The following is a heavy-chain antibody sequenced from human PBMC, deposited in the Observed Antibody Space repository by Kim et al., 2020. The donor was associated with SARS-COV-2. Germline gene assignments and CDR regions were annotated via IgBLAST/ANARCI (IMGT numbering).Heavy chain of an antibody. J-gene: IGHJ6*02. Sequence: STYSANSVKGRFTISRDNAKNTRFLQMNSLRAEDTAVYYCAKTLWGGMDVWGQGTTVTVSS. CDR3: AKTLWGGMDV. CDR2: ST. D-gene: IGHD3-10*01. V-gene: IGHV3-23*01.